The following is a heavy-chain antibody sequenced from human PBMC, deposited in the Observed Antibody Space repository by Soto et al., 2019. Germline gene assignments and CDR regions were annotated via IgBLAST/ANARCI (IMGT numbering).Heavy chain of an antibody. CDR1: GGSVSSGSYY. CDR2: IYYSGST. CDR3: ARLSLIGPFYFDY. Sequence: SETLSLTCTVSGGSVSSGSYYWSWIRQPPGKGLEWIGYIYYSGSTNYNPSLKSRVTISVDTSKNQFSLKLSSVTAADAAVYYCARLSLIGPFYFDYWGQGTLVTVSS. V-gene: IGHV4-61*01. J-gene: IGHJ4*02.